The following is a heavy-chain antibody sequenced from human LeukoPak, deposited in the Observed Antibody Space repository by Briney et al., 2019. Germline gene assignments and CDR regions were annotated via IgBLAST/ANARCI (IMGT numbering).Heavy chain of an antibody. CDR3: ATTYDSSGYYYSWYFDL. Sequence: GGSLRLSCAASGFTFSNYAMSWVRQAPGKGLEWVSVIYSGGSTYYADSVKGRFTISRDNSKNTLYLQMNSLRAEDTAVYYCATTYDSSGYYYSWYFDLWGRGTLVTVSS. CDR2: IYSGGST. V-gene: IGHV3-53*01. J-gene: IGHJ2*01. CDR1: GFTFSNYA. D-gene: IGHD3-22*01.